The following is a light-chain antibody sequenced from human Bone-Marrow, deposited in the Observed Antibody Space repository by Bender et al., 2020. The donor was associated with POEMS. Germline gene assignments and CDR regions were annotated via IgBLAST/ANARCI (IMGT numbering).Light chain of an antibody. V-gene: IGLV2-14*03. CDR1: DNDVGGHDY. J-gene: IGLJ3*02. CDR3: GSFTINTQFV. CDR2: DVN. Sequence: QSALTQPASVSGSPGQSITISCTGTDNDVGGHDYVSWYQHHSGKAPKLIISDVNNRPSGISDRFSGSKSGNTASLTISGVQPEDEADYYCGSFTINTQFVFGGGTKLTVL.